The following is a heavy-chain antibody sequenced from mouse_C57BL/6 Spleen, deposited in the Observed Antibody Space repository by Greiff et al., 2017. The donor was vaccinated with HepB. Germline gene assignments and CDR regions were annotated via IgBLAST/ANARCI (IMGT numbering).Heavy chain of an antibody. Sequence: EVMLVESGAELVRPGASVKLSCTASGFNIKDYYMHWVKQRPEQGLEWIGRIDPEDGDTEYAPKFQGKATMTADTSSNTAYLQLSSLTSEDTAVYYCTTSPYGSSFWYFDVWGTGTTVTVSS. J-gene: IGHJ1*03. CDR3: TTSPYGSSFWYFDV. V-gene: IGHV14-1*01. CDR2: IDPEDGDT. CDR1: GFNIKDYY. D-gene: IGHD1-1*01.